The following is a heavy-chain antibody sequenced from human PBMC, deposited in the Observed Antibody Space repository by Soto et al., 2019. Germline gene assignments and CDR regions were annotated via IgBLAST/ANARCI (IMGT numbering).Heavy chain of an antibody. V-gene: IGHV1-46*01. Sequence: ASVKVSCKASGYTFTSYYMHWVRQAPGQGLEWMGIINPSGGSTTYAQKFQGRVTMTRDTSTSTVYMGLSSLRSEDMAVYYCARSRMADAFDFWGQGXMVTVSS. CDR2: INPSGGST. J-gene: IGHJ3*01. CDR3: ARSRMADAFDF. CDR1: GYTFTSYY.